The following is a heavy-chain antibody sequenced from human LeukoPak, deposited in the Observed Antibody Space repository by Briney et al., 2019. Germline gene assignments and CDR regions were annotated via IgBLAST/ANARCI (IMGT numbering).Heavy chain of an antibody. CDR3: AANYGSGSSPLDY. D-gene: IGHD3-10*01. CDR1: GFTFSSYS. J-gene: IGHJ4*02. CDR2: ISSSSSYI. V-gene: IGHV3-21*01. Sequence: GGSLRLSCAASGFTFSSYSMNWVRQAPGKGLEWVSSISSSSSYIYYAESVKGRFTISRDNAKNSLYLQMNSLRAEDTAEYYCAANYGSGSSPLDYWGQGTLVTVSS.